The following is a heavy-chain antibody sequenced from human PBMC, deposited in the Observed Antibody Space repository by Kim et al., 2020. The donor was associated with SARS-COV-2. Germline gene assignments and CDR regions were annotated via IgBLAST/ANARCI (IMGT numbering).Heavy chain of an antibody. CDR2: INGNGGTT. CDR1: GFTFSSYA. V-gene: IGHV3-64D*09. CDR3: VKRASSSGWYGMDV. D-gene: IGHD6-25*01. Sequence: GGSLRLSCSASGFTFSSYALHWVRQAPGKGLESVSTINGNGGTTNYADSVRDIFTISRDNSKKTLYLQMSSLRPEDTAVYYCVKRASSSGWYGMDVWGQG. J-gene: IGHJ6*02.